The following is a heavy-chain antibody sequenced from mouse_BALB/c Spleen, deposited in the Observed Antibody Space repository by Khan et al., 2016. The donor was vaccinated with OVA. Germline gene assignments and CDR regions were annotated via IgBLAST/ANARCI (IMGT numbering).Heavy chain of an antibody. CDR3: ARYGNYEGSYYFDY. V-gene: IGHV3-8*02. D-gene: IGHD2-1*01. J-gene: IGHJ2*01. CDR2: ITYSGST. CDR1: GDSITSGY. Sequence: EVQLQESGPSLVKPSQTLSLTCSVTGDSITSGYWNWIRKFPGNKLEYMGYITYSGSTYYNPSLKSRITITRDTSKNQYYLQLKSVTTEDTATYYCARYGNYEGSYYFDYLGQGTTLTVSS.